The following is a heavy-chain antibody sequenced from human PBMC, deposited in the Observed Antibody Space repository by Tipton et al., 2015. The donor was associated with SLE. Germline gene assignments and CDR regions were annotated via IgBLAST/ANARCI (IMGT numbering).Heavy chain of an antibody. CDR1: GYTFTSYD. J-gene: IGHJ6*02. D-gene: IGHD3-16*02. V-gene: IGHV1-8*02. Sequence: QLVQSGAEVKKPGASVKVSCKASGYTFTSYDINWVRQATGQGLEWMGWMNPNSGNTGYAQKFQGRVTMTRNTSISTAYMELSSLRSEDTAVYYCARGYPIWGSHRFTGDYYYGMDVWGQGTTVTVSS. CDR3: ARGYPIWGSHRFTGDYYYGMDV. CDR2: MNPNSGNT.